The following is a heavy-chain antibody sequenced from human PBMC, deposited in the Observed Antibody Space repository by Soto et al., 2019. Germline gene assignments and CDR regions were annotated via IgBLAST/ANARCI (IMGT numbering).Heavy chain of an antibody. CDR2: INPNSGST. CDR3: ARYCSSVSCYDEI. J-gene: IGHJ3*02. CDR1: GYTFIGYY. D-gene: IGHD2-15*01. Sequence: ASVKVSCKASGYTFIGYYIHWVRQDPGQGLEWMGWINPNSGSTNYAQKFQGRVTMTKDTSISTTYMDLSRLRSDDTAVYYCARYCSSVSCYDEIWGQGTMVTVSS. V-gene: IGHV1-2*02.